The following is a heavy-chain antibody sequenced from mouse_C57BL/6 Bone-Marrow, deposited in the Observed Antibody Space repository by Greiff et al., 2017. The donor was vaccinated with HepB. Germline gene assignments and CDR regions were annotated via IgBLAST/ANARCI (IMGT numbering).Heavy chain of an antibody. V-gene: IGHV1-55*01. CDR3: ARKWYYGSSSRY. J-gene: IGHJ2*01. Sequence: VQLQQPGAELVKPGASVKMSCKASGYTFTSYWITCVKQRPGQGLEWIGDIYPGSGSTNYNEKFKSKATLTVDTSSSTAYMQLSSLTSEDSAVYYCARKWYYGSSSRYWGQGTTLTVSS. CDR2: IYPGSGST. CDR1: GYTFTSYW. D-gene: IGHD1-1*01.